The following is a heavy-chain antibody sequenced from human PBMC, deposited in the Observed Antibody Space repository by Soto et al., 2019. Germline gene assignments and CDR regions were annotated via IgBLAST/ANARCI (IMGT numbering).Heavy chain of an antibody. CDR2: VIPIFGTA. Sequence: ASVKVSCKASGGTFSSYAISWVRQAPGQGLEWMGGVIPIFGTANYAQKFQGRVTITADKSTSTAYMELSSLRSEDTAVYYCARGDFWSGYYPNYYYYGMDVCGQGPTVTVSS. CDR3: ARGDFWSGYYPNYYYYGMDV. V-gene: IGHV1-69*06. D-gene: IGHD3-3*01. J-gene: IGHJ6*02. CDR1: GGTFSSYA.